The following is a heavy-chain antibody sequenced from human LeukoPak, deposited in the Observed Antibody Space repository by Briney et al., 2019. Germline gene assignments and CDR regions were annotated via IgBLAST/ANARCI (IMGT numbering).Heavy chain of an antibody. CDR1: GGSISSYY. Sequence: SETLSLTCTVSGGSISSYYWSWIRQPPGKGLEWIGYIYYSGSTNYNPSLKSRVTISVDTSKNQFSLKLSSVTAADTAVYYCARVRSVTYLDYWGQGTLVTVSS. CDR3: ARVRSVTYLDY. J-gene: IGHJ4*02. V-gene: IGHV4-59*01. D-gene: IGHD4-17*01. CDR2: IYYSGST.